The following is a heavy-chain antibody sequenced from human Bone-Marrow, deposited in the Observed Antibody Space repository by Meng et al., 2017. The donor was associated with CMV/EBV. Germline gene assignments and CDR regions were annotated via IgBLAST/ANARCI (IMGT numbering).Heavy chain of an antibody. CDR3: ARMYYDTSGNYYFDY. V-gene: IGHV4-59*01. J-gene: IGHJ4*02. Sequence: SETLSLTCTVSGGSIRSYYWSWIRQPPGKGLEWIGYIYNSGSTNYYPSLKSRVTISIDTSNNQFSLKVSSVTAADTAVYYCARMYYDTSGNYYFDYWGQGSPVTVSS. D-gene: IGHD3-22*01. CDR1: GGSIRSYY. CDR2: IYNSGST.